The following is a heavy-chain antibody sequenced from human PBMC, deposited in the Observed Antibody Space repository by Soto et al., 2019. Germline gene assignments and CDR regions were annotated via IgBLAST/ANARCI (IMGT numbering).Heavy chain of an antibody. Sequence: GGSLRLSCAASGFTFSSYGMHWVRQAPGKGLEWVAVISYDGSNKYYADSVKGRFTISRDNSKNTLYLQMNSLRAEDTAVYYCAKDRWDNWNYGRPYYYYYGMDVWGQGTTVTVS. CDR1: GFTFSSYG. D-gene: IGHD1-7*01. J-gene: IGHJ6*02. CDR3: AKDRWDNWNYGRPYYYYYGMDV. CDR2: ISYDGSNK. V-gene: IGHV3-30*18.